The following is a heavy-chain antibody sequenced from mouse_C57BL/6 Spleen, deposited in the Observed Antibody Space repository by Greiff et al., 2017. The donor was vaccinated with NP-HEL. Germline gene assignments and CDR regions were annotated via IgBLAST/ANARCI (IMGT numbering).Heavy chain of an antibody. CDR2: IHPNSGST. CDR3: ARSPVITTVVADWYFDV. V-gene: IGHV1-64*01. Sequence: VQLQQPGAELVKPGASVKLSCKASGYTFTSYWMHWVKQRPGQGLEWIGMIHPNSGSTNYNEKFKRKATLTVDKSSSTAYMQLSSLTSEDSAVYYCARSPVITTVVADWYFDVWGTGTTVTVSS. CDR1: GYTFTSYW. D-gene: IGHD1-1*01. J-gene: IGHJ1*03.